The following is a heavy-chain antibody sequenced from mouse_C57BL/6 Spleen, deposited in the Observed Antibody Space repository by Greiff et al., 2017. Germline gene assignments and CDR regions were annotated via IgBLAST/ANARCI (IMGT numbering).Heavy chain of an antibody. D-gene: IGHD1-1*01. CDR1: GFSLRTFGMG. CDR2: ILWADDT. J-gene: IGHJ4*01. V-gene: IGHV8-8*01. CDR3: ARDYGSSYYAMDY. Sequence: QVTLKESGPGILPPSQTLSLTCSFSGFSLRTFGMGVGWIRQPSGKGLEWLAHILWADDTSYNPALKSRLTISKDTSNNQVFLKIANVDTAETATYYCARDYGSSYYAMDYWGQGTSVTVSS.